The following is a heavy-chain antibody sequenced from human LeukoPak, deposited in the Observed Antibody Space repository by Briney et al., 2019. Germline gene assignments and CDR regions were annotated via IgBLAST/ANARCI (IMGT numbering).Heavy chain of an antibody. J-gene: IGHJ6*02. D-gene: IGHD1-26*01. V-gene: IGHV4-59*01. Sequence: SETLSLTCTVSGGSISSYSWNWIRQPPGKGLEWIGYIYDSGSTNYNPSLKSRVAISVDTSKNQLSLKLSSVTAADTAVYYCAREGDGRRGYYGMDVWGQGTTVTVSS. CDR1: GGSISSYS. CDR2: IYDSGST. CDR3: AREGDGRRGYYGMDV.